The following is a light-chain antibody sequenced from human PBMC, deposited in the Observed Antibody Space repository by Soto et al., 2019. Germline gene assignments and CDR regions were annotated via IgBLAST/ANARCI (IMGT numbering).Light chain of an antibody. J-gene: IGKJ5*01. CDR1: QSVGSSY. Sequence: PGERATPSCRASQSVGSSYLAWYQHKPGQAPRLLIHGGSSRATGVPDRFSGSGSGTDFTLTISRLEPEDFSVYYCQQYGTSPLTFGQGTRLEIK. V-gene: IGKV3-20*01. CDR2: GGS. CDR3: QQYGTSPLT.